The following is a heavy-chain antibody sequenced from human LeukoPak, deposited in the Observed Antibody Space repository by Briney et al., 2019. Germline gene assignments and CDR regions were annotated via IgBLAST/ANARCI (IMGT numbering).Heavy chain of an antibody. CDR1: GFTFSSYS. D-gene: IGHD5-24*01. Sequence: GGSLRLSCAASGFTFSSYSMNWVRQAPGKGLEWVSSISSSSSYIYYADSVKGRFTISRDNAKNSLYLQVNSLRAEDTAVYYCARDRRDGYNGNAFDIWGQGTMVTVSS. V-gene: IGHV3-21*01. CDR3: ARDRRDGYNGNAFDI. J-gene: IGHJ3*02. CDR2: ISSSSSYI.